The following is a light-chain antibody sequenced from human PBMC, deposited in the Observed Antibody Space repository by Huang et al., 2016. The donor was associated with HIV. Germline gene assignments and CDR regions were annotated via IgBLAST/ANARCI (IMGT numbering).Light chain of an antibody. Sequence: EIVLTQSPGTLSLSPGERATLSCRASQSVSSSYLAWYQQKPVQAPRLLIYGASSRATGTPDRFSGSGSGTDLTLSISRLEPEDFAVYYCQQYGNSPLTFGGGTKVEIK. V-gene: IGKV3-20*01. J-gene: IGKJ4*01. CDR2: GAS. CDR3: QQYGNSPLT. CDR1: QSVSSSY.